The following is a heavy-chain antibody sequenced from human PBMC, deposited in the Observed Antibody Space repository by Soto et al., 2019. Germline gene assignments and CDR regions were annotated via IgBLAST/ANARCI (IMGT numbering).Heavy chain of an antibody. J-gene: IGHJ5*02. V-gene: IGHV1-24*01. CDR1: GYTLTELS. D-gene: IGHD3-10*01. CDR3: ATTHIWFGEFYASEFDP. Sequence: ASVKVSCKVSGYTLTELSMHWVRQAPGKGLEWMGGFDPEDGETIYAQKFQGRVTMTEDTSTDTAYMELSSLRSEDTAVYYCATTHIWFGEFYASEFDPWGQGTLVTVSS. CDR2: FDPEDGET.